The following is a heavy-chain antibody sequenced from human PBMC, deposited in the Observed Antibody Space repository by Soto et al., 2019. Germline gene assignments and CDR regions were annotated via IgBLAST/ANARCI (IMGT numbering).Heavy chain of an antibody. CDR2: ISTYNGNT. CDR1: GYTFTSHG. V-gene: IGHV1-18*01. CDR3: ARGASCTSTSCYDYFHYGMDV. Sequence: ASVKVSCKASGYTFTSHGITWVRQDPGQGLEWMGWISTYNGNTNYAQKLQGRVTLTTDTSTSTAYMELRSLGSDDAAVYYCARGASCTSTSCYDYFHYGMDVWGQGTTVTVSS. J-gene: IGHJ6*02. D-gene: IGHD2-2*01.